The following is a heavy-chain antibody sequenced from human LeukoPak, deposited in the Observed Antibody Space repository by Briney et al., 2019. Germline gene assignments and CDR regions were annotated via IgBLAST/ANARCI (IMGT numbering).Heavy chain of an antibody. D-gene: IGHD2-2*01. CDR1: GYTFTIYY. CDR3: ASERRGDQAAAPEGYYYYMDV. CDR2: INPSGGST. J-gene: IGHJ6*03. Sequence: ASVNVSFKASGYTFTIYYMHGVRQARGQGGEGMGIINPSGGSTSYAQKFQGRVTINREMSTSTVYMEVRSLRDGETAVCYCASERRGDQAAAPEGYYYYMDVWGKGTTVTVSS. V-gene: IGHV1-46*01.